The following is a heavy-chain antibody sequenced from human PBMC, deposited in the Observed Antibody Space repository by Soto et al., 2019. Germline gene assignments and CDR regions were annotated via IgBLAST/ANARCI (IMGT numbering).Heavy chain of an antibody. D-gene: IGHD6-13*01. V-gene: IGHV4-31*03. J-gene: IGHJ3*02. Sequence: NPSETLSLTCTVSGGSISSGGYYWSWIRQHPGKGLEWIGYIYYSGSTYYNPSLKSRVTISVDTSKNQFSLKLSSVTAADTAVYYCARDFLSAAGWAVLMAFDIWGRGTMVTVSS. CDR3: ARDFLSAAGWAVLMAFDI. CDR2: IYYSGST. CDR1: GGSISSGGYY.